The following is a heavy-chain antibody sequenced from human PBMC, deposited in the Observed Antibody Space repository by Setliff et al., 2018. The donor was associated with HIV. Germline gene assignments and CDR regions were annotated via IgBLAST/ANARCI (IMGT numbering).Heavy chain of an antibody. D-gene: IGHD1-26*01. CDR1: GGSIRSGSYY. CDR2: IDYSGNT. Sequence: PSETLSLTCSVSGGSIRSGSYYWDWIRQPPGKGLEWIGSIDYSGNTHYNPSLKSRVTISVDTSKNQFSLKLSSVTAADTAVYYCARPVEMANREFDYWGQGTLVTVSS. V-gene: IGHV4-39*01. CDR3: ARPVEMANREFDY. J-gene: IGHJ4*02.